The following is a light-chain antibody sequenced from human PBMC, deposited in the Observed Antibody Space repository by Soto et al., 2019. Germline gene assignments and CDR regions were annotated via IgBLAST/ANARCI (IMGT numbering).Light chain of an antibody. V-gene: IGKV1-8*01. CDR3: QQYYSYPPIT. J-gene: IGKJ5*01. CDR1: QGISSY. CDR2: AAS. Sequence: AIRMTQSPSSLSASTGDRVTITCRASQGISSYLAWYQQKPGKAPKLLIYAASTLQSGVPSRFSGSGSGTDFTLTISCHQPEDFAIHYSQQYYSYPPITFGQRTRLEIK.